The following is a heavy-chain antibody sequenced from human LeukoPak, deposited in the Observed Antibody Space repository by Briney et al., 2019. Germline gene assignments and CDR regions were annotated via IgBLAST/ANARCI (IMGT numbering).Heavy chain of an antibody. D-gene: IGHD3-3*01. CDR3: AREWGPYYDFWSGYPERNWFDP. Sequence: ASVKVSCKASGYTFTSYYMHWVRQAPGQGLEWMGIINPSGGSTSYAQKFQGRVTMTRGTSTSTVYMELSSLRSEDTAVYYCAREWGPYYDFWSGYPERNWFDPWGQGTLVTVSS. V-gene: IGHV1-46*01. CDR2: INPSGGST. J-gene: IGHJ5*02. CDR1: GYTFTSYY.